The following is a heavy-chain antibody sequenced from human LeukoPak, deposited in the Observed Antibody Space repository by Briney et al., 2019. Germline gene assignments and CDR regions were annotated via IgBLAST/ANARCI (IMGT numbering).Heavy chain of an antibody. J-gene: IGHJ1*01. Sequence: SQTPSLTCAISGDSFSSNSATWNWIRQSPSRGLEWLGRTYYRSKWYKYYAVSVKGRITINPDTSKNQFSLQLNSVTPEDTAVYYCARGPSYFQHWGQGTLVTVSS. V-gene: IGHV6-1*01. CDR1: GDSFSSNSAT. CDR3: ARGPSYFQH. CDR2: TYYRSKWYK.